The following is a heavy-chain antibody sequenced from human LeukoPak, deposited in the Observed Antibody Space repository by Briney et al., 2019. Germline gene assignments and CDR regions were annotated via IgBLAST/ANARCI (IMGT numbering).Heavy chain of an antibody. Sequence: SVKLSCTASGGTFSSYAISWVRQAPGQGLGWMGGIIPIFGTANYAQKFQGRVTITADESTSTAYMELSSLRSEDTAVYYCARSVYYYGSGSPGYYYGMDVWGKGTTVTVSS. CDR3: ARSVYYYGSGSPGYYYGMDV. J-gene: IGHJ6*04. CDR2: IIPIFGTA. D-gene: IGHD3-10*01. V-gene: IGHV1-69*13. CDR1: GGTFSSYA.